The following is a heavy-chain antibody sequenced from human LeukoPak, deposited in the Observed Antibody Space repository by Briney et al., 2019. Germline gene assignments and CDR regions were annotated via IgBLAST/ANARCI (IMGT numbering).Heavy chain of an antibody. J-gene: IGHJ6*02. Sequence: SETLSLTCTVSGGSISSGDYYWIWIRPPPGKGLDWIGYIYCSGSTYYNPSLKSRVTISVDTSKNQFSLKLSSVTAVDTAVYYCARRGRYYYGMDVWGQGTTVTVSS. CDR2: IYCSGST. CDR3: ARRGRYYYGMDV. CDR1: GGSISSGDYY. V-gene: IGHV4-30-4*01.